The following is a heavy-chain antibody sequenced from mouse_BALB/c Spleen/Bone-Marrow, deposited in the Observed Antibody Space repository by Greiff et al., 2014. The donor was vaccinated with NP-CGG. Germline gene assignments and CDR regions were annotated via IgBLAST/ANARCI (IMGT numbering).Heavy chain of an antibody. D-gene: IGHD1-1*02. CDR1: GYTFTSYW. CDR3: ASHIWSGY. CDR2: INPSNGRT. Sequence: QVQLQQSGTELVKPGASVRLSCKASGYTFTSYWMHWVRQRPGQGLEWVGEINPSNGRTIYNEKFKSKATLTVDNSSSPAYMLLSGLSSEDSAVYYGASHIWSGYWGQGTTLTVSS. J-gene: IGHJ2*01. V-gene: IGHV1S81*02.